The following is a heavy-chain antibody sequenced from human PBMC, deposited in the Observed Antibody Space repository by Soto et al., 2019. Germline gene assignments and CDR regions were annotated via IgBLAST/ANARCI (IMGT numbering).Heavy chain of an antibody. Sequence: GASVKVSCKASGYTFTSYGISWVRLAPGQGLEWMGVVNPSGGSTKNAQNFQGRVTMTRDTSTTTIYMELSSLRSDDTAIYYCAREENCSGGTCYSEYFHRWGQGTLVTVSS. CDR2: VNPSGGST. V-gene: IGHV1-46*01. CDR3: AREENCSGGTCYSEYFHR. CDR1: GYTFTSYG. D-gene: IGHD2-15*01. J-gene: IGHJ1*01.